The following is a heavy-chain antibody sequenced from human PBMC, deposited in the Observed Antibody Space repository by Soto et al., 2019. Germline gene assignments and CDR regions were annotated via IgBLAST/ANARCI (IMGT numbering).Heavy chain of an antibody. D-gene: IGHD3-10*01. J-gene: IGHJ3*02. CDR3: ARGGVRYYGSGSYPLVAFDI. CDR2: IYHSGST. CDR1: GGSISSGGYS. Sequence: SETLSLTCAVSGGSISSGGYSWSWIRQPPGKGLEWIGYIYHSGSTYYNPSLKSRVTISVDRSKNQFSLKLSSVTAADTAVYYCARGGVRYYGSGSYPLVAFDIWGQGTMVTVSS. V-gene: IGHV4-30-2*01.